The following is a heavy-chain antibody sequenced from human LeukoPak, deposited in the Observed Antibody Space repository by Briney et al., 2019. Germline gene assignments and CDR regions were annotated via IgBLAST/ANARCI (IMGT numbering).Heavy chain of an antibody. D-gene: IGHD5-18*01. V-gene: IGHV4-34*01. J-gene: IGHJ4*02. CDR1: GGSFSGYY. Sequence: PSETLSLTCAVYGGSFSGYYWSWIRQPPGKGLEWIGEINHSGSTNYNPSLKSRVTISVDTSKNQFSLKLSSVTAADTAVYYCARGVIRGYSYGRDYRGQGTLVTVSS. CDR3: ARGVIRGYSYGRDY. CDR2: INHSGST.